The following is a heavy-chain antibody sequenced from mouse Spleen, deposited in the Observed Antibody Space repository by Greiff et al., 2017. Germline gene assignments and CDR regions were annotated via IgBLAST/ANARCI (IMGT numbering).Heavy chain of an antibody. CDR2: IDPNSGGT. CDR1: GYTFTSYW. CDR3: ASWGAYDYDGRAHYFDY. D-gene: IGHD2-4*01. Sequence: QVQLQQSGAELVKPGASVKLSCKASGYTFTSYWMHWVKQRPGRGLEWIGRIDPNSGGTKYNEKFKSKATLTVDKPSSTAYMQLSSLTSEDSAVYYCASWGAYDYDGRAHYFDYWGQGTTLTVSS. J-gene: IGHJ2*01. V-gene: IGHV1-72*01.